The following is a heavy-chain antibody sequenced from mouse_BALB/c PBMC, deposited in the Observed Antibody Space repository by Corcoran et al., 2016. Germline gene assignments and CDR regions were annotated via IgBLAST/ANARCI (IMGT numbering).Heavy chain of an antibody. V-gene: IGHV9-3-1*01. CDR2: INTYTGEP. CDR3: AREPYAMDY. CDR1: GYTFTNYG. J-gene: IGHJ4*01. Sequence: QIQLVQSGPELKKPGETVKISCKASGYTFTNYGMNWVKQAPGKGLKWMGWINTYTGEPTYADDLKGRFAFSLETSASTAYLQINNLKNEDTATSFCAREPYAMDYWGQGTSVTVSS.